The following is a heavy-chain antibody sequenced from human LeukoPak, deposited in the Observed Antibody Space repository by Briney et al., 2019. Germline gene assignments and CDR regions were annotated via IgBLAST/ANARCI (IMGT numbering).Heavy chain of an antibody. J-gene: IGHJ4*02. V-gene: IGHV4-34*01. CDR3: ARGRILSTSAYYDSSGPDY. Sequence: KTSETLSLTCAVYGGSFSGYYWSWIRQPPGKGLEWIGEINHSGSTNYNPSLKSRVTISVDTSKNQFSLKLSSVTAADTAVYYCARGRILSTSAYYDSSGPDYWGQGTLVTVSS. D-gene: IGHD3-22*01. CDR1: GGSFSGYY. CDR2: INHSGST.